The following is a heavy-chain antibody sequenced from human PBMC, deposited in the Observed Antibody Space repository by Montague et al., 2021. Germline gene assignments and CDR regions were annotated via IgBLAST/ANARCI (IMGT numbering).Heavy chain of an antibody. CDR3: ARSLYCRGGSSYSVFDP. Sequence: SETLSLTCTVSGGSISSASYYWGWIRQPPGKGLEFIGDIYYNGTTYHNPSLKSRVTVSMDTSKNQFSLKLSSVTAADTAVYYCARSLYCRGGSSYSVFDPWGQGTLVTASS. CDR1: GGSISSASYY. V-gene: IGHV4-39*01. J-gene: IGHJ5*02. CDR2: IYYNGTT. D-gene: IGHD2-15*01.